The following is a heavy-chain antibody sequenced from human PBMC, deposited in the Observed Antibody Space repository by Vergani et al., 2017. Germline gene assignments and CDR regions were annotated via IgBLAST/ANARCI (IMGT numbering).Heavy chain of an antibody. V-gene: IGHV4-38-2*01. CDR2: IHNRGKT. D-gene: IGHD3-3*01. Sequence: QVRLEESGPGLVKPSETLSLTCSVSGYSIGSGFYWAWIRQSPGEGLQWLTSIHNRGKTYHNPSLKSRVTISVDEPKRQFSLKVTSVTAADSAMYYCVRRDFWSGPRSFDVWGAGTPVIVSS. CDR3: VRRDFWSGPRSFDV. J-gene: IGHJ3*01. CDR1: GYSIGSGFY.